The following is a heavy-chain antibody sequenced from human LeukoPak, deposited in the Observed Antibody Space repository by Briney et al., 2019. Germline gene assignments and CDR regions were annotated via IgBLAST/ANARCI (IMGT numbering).Heavy chain of an antibody. CDR2: IYYSGST. J-gene: IGHJ4*02. D-gene: IGHD2-21*02. CDR3: ARAVTGYHFDH. Sequence: PSETLSLTCTVSGGSVSSGGFYWTWIRQPPGKGLEWIGYIYYSGSTNYIPSLRSRLTISVDTSKNQFSLKLSSVSAADTAVYYCARAVTGYHFDHWGQGTLVTVSS. CDR1: GGSVSSGGFY. V-gene: IGHV4-61*08.